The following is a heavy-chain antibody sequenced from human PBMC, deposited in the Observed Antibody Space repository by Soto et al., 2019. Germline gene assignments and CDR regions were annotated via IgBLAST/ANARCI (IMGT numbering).Heavy chain of an antibody. CDR1: GYTFTGYY. Sequence: ASVKVSCKASGYTFTGYYMHWVRQAPGQGLERMGWINPNSGGTDYAQKFQGRVTMIRDTSISTAYMELSRLRSDDTAVYYCARGYSGYDYFDYWGQASLVTVSS. V-gene: IGHV1-2*02. CDR3: ARGYSGYDYFDY. CDR2: INPNSGGT. D-gene: IGHD5-12*01. J-gene: IGHJ4*02.